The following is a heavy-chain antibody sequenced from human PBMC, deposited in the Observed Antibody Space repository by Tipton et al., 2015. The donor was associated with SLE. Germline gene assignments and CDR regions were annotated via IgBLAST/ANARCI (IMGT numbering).Heavy chain of an antibody. J-gene: IGHJ5*02. CDR1: GGSISSYY. V-gene: IGHV4-34*01. CDR2: INHSGST. CDR3: ARGGRGDGGNPFDP. D-gene: IGHD4-23*01. Sequence: AGLVKPSETLSLSCSVSGGSISSYYWSWIRQPPGKGLEWIGEINHSGSTNYNPSLKSRVTISMDTSKNQLSLKLSSVTAADTAVYYCARGGRGDGGNPFDPWGQGTLVTVSS.